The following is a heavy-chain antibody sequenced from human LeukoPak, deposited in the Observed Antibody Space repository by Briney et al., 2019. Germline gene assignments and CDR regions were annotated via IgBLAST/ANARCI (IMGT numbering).Heavy chain of an antibody. CDR1: GGSISSYY. D-gene: IGHD2-15*01. Sequence: SETLSLTCTVSGGSISSYYWSWIRQPPGKGLEWIVYIYYSGSTNYNPSLKSRVTISVDTSKNQFSLKLSSVTAADTAVYYCARGSWTYYYGMDVWGQGTTVTVSS. CDR2: IYYSGST. J-gene: IGHJ6*02. CDR3: ARGSWTYYYGMDV. V-gene: IGHV4-59*01.